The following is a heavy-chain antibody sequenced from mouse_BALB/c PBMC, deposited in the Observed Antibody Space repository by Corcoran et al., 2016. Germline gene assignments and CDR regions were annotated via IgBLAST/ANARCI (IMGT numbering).Heavy chain of an antibody. D-gene: IGHD2-2*01. CDR3: TREVPGGYPFDY. CDR2: IYPFKDVT. CDR1: GYTFPSSV. J-gene: IGHJ2*01. Sequence: EVQLQQSGPELVKPGASVTMSCQASGYTFPSSVLPWVKQKPGQGLEWIGYIYPFKDVTKYNENFKGKATLTSDKSSSTAYMVLNSLTSEDSAVYYCTREVPGGYPFDYWGQGTTLTVSS. V-gene: IGHV1S136*01.